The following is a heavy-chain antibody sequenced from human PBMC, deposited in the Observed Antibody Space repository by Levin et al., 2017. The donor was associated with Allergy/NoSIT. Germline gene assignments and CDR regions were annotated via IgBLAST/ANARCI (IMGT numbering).Heavy chain of an antibody. CDR2: MYYSGSS. D-gene: IGHD3-10*01. CDR1: GGSISSSNYY. Sequence: SQTLSLTCTVSGGSISSSNYYWGWIRQPPGKGLEWIGSMYYSGSSYYNPSLKNRVTISVDTSKKQLSLKVTSVTAADTAVYCCAINFSGRSGQVNTWGQGTLVTVSS. V-gene: IGHV4-39*01. J-gene: IGHJ4*02. CDR3: AINFSGRSGQVNT.